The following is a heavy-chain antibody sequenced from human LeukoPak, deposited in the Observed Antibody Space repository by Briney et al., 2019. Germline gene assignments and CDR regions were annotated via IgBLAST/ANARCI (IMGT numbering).Heavy chain of an antibody. CDR3: ARDEDYYGSGSYFDY. CDR1: GFTFSSYA. Sequence: GGSLRLSCAASGFTFSSYAMHWVRQAPGKGLEWVAVISYDGSNKYYADSVKGRFTVSRDNSKNTLYLQMNSLRAEDTAVYYCARDEDYYGSGSYFDYWGQGTLVTVSS. CDR2: ISYDGSNK. J-gene: IGHJ4*02. V-gene: IGHV3-30-3*01. D-gene: IGHD3-10*01.